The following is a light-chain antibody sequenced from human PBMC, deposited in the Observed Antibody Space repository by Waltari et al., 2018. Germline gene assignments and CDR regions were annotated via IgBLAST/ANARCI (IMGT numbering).Light chain of an antibody. CDR2: GNN. V-gene: IGLV1-40*01. Sequence: QSVLTQPPSVSGAPGQRVTTSCTGSSSNIGAGYDVHWYQQLPGTAPKLLIYGNNNRPSGVPDRFSASKSGTSASLAITGLQAEDETDYYCQSYDSSLSGVVFGGGTKLTVL. CDR3: QSYDSSLSGVV. CDR1: SSNIGAGYD. J-gene: IGLJ2*01.